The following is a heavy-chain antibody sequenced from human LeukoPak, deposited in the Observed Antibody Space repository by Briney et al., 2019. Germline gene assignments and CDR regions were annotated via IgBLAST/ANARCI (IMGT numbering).Heavy chain of an antibody. Sequence: SETLSLTCTVSGGSISSYYWSWIRQPPGKGLEWIGYIYYSGSTNYNPSLKSRVTISVDTSKNQFSLKLSSVTAADTAVYYCARDLRANYYDSSGYDAFDIWGQGTMVTVSS. CDR3: ARDLRANYYDSSGYDAFDI. J-gene: IGHJ3*02. D-gene: IGHD3-22*01. V-gene: IGHV4-59*12. CDR1: GGSISSYY. CDR2: IYYSGST.